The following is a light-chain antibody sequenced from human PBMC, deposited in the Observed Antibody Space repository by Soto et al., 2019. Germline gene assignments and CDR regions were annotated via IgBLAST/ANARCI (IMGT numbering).Light chain of an antibody. CDR3: QHTRT. Sequence: DFQMTQSPSTLSASVGDIVTITCRASQNINNWVAWYQQKPGKAPKILIYDASTLQRGVSSRFSGSGFGTEFSLTITRLQPDDSGSYYCQHTRTFGQGTKVEVK. J-gene: IGKJ1*01. CDR2: DAS. V-gene: IGKV1-5*01. CDR1: QNINNW.